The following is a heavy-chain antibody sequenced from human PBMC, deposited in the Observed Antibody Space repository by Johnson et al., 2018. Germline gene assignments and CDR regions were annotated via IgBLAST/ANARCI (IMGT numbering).Heavy chain of an antibody. CDR2: ISYDAVNI. Sequence: QEQLQESGGGVVQPGRSLRLSCAASGFTFSNFAMHWVRQAPGKGLEWVAVISYDAVNIYYADSVKGRFTISRDNFRNTLYLQVSRLTPADTSMYYCARWRDVYRDASAFDVWGQGTMVTVSS. V-gene: IGHV3-30-3*01. CDR3: ARWRDVYRDASAFDV. CDR1: GFTFSNFA. J-gene: IGHJ3*01. D-gene: IGHD3-16*02.